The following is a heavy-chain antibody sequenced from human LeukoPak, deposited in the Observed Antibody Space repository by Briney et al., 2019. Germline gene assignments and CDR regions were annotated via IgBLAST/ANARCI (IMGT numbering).Heavy chain of an antibody. CDR1: GFIFSYYG. V-gene: IGHV3-30*18. D-gene: IGHD3-10*01. CDR2: ISYDGSNK. Sequence: GGSLRLSCAASGFIFSYYGLHWVRQAPGKGLEWVAVISYDGSNKFYGDSVKGRFTISRDSSKNTLYLQMSSLRAEDTAVYYCAKVFYYGSRSFYPLHIWGQGTMVTVSS. CDR3: AKVFYYGSRSFYPLHI. J-gene: IGHJ3*02.